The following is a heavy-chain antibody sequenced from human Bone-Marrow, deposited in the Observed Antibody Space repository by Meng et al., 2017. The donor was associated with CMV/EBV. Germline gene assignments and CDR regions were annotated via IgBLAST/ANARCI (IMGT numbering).Heavy chain of an antibody. CDR2: INSDGSST. Sequence: GGSLRLSCAASGFTFSSYWMHWVRQAPGKGLVWVSRINSDGSSTSYADSVKGRFTISRDNSKNTLYLQMTSLRAEDTAVYYCAKGSSGSYFGGMDVWGQGTTVTVSS. CDR3: AKGSSGSYFGGMDV. D-gene: IGHD1-26*01. V-gene: IGHV3-74*01. J-gene: IGHJ6*02. CDR1: GFTFSSYW.